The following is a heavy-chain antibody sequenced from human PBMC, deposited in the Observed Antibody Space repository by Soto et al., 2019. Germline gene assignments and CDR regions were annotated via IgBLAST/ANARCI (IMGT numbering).Heavy chain of an antibody. Sequence: QVQLVESGGGVVQPGRSLRLSCAASGFTFSNNAMDWVRQAPGKGLEWVAVISYDGSNKYIAASVKGRFTISRDNSKNTLFLQMNSLRAEDRAVYYCARGPTTSAFSAMDVWGQGTTVTVSS. CDR2: ISYDGSNK. CDR1: GFTFSNNA. CDR3: ARGPTTSAFSAMDV. J-gene: IGHJ6*02. V-gene: IGHV3-30-3*01. D-gene: IGHD1-1*01.